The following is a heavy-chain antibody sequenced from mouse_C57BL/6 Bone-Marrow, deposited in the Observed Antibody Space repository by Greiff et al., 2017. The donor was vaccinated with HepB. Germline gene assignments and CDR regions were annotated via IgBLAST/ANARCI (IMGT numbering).Heavy chain of an antibody. D-gene: IGHD2-1*01. CDR1: GYTFTSYG. Sequence: QVQLQQSGAELARPGASVKLSCKASGYTFTSYGISWVKQRTGQGLEWIGEIYPRSGNTYYNEKFKGKATLTADKSSSTAYMELRSLTSADSAVSFGARSTLLTLFDYWGQGTALTVSS. V-gene: IGHV1-81*01. CDR3: ARSTLLTLFDY. CDR2: IYPRSGNT. J-gene: IGHJ2*01.